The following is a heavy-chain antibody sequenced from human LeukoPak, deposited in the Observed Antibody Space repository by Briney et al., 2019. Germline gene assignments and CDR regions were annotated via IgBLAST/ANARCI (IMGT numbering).Heavy chain of an antibody. D-gene: IGHD6-13*01. CDR2: MSGNGDRT. V-gene: IGHV3-23*01. CDR3: AKCSIAAADTAWFDP. Sequence: GGSLRLSCAASGFTFSSYAMSWVRQAPGKGLEWVSAMSGNGDRTYYAASVKGRFTVSRDNSKNILFLQMNSLGADDTATYYCAKCSIAAADTAWFDPWGQGTLVTVSS. CDR1: GFTFSSYA. J-gene: IGHJ5*02.